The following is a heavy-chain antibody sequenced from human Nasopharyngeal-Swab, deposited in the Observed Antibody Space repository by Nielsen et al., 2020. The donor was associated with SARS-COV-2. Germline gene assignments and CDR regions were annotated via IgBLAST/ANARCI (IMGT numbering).Heavy chain of an antibody. CDR3: AKDLRGPYFF. CDR2: ISGDAFGTT. J-gene: IGHJ4*02. CDR1: GYSFRTYG. D-gene: IGHD2/OR15-2a*01. V-gene: IGHV3-23*01. Sequence: GESLKISCVASGYSFRTYGMSWVRQAPGKGLEWVSAISGDAFGTTFYADSVKGRFTVSRDNSKNTLYLQLNSLRAEDTAVYYCAKDLRGPYFFWGQGTLVTVSS.